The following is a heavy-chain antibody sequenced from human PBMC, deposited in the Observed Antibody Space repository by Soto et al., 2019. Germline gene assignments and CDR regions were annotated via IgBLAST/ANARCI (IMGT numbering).Heavy chain of an antibody. CDR1: GFRFSDFS. CDR3: GRGRSNHYESNPPPKFD. Sequence: GGSLSLSCAASGFRFSDFSMNWVRQAPGNGLEWISYIRGENTMYYANSVKGRFTISRDSAKNSLYLQMNSLRDEDTAVYYCGRGRSNHYESNPPPKFD. CDR2: IRGENTM. J-gene: IGHJ5*01. V-gene: IGHV3-48*02. D-gene: IGHD3-16*01.